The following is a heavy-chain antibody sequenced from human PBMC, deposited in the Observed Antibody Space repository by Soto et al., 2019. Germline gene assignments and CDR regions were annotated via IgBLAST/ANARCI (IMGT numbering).Heavy chain of an antibody. CDR3: AKGLFGPELSLYRGAGGAFDY. Sequence: GGSLRLSCAASGFTFSSYAMSWVRQAPGKGLEWVSTISGSGGSTYYADSVKGRFTISRDNSKNTLYLQMNSLRAEDTAVYYCAKGLFGPELSLYRGAGGAFDYWGQGTLVTVSS. CDR1: GFTFSSYA. CDR2: ISGSGGST. J-gene: IGHJ4*02. V-gene: IGHV3-23*01. D-gene: IGHD3-16*02.